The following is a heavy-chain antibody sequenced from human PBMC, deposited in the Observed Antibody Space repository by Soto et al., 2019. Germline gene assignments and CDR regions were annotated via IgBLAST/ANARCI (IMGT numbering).Heavy chain of an antibody. CDR3: ARQGFGPLHGLVDV. V-gene: IGHV4-59*08. CDR1: GGSISSYY. J-gene: IGHJ6*02. CDR2: VHHSWGS. Sequence: QVQLQESGPGLVKPSETLSLSCTVSGGSISSYYWSWFRQSPGKRMEWIGYVHHSWGSSYNPSLQSRVAISLDTSKRQFSLKVTSVTATDTAVYYCARQGFGPLHGLVDVWGQGTTVNVS. D-gene: IGHD3-10*01.